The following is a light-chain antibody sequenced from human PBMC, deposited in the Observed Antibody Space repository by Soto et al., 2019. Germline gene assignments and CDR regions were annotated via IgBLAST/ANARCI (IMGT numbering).Light chain of an antibody. CDR2: DVS. CDR3: SSYTTSSTVA. J-gene: IGLJ1*01. V-gene: IGLV2-14*03. Sequence: QSVLTQPASVSGSPGQSITISCTGTSSDVGGYNYVSWYQQHPGKAPKLMIYDVSYRPSGVSNRFSGSKSGNTASLTISGLQAEDEADYYCSSYTTSSTVAFGTGTKVTVL. CDR1: SSDVGGYNY.